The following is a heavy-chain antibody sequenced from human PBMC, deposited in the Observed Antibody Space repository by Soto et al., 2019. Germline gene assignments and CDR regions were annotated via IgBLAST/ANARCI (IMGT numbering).Heavy chain of an antibody. CDR2: IYYSGST. V-gene: IGHV4-59*08. CDR1: GGSISSYY. J-gene: IGHJ6*03. D-gene: IGHD4-17*01. Sequence: QVQLQESGPGLVKPSETLSLTCTVSGGSISSYYWSWIRQPPGKGLEWIGYIYYSGSTNYNPSPKSRVTFSVDTSKNQFSLKLSSVTAADTAVYYCARRRRTTLTTSRYYYYYMDVWGKGTTVTVSS. CDR3: ARRRRTTLTTSRYYYYYMDV.